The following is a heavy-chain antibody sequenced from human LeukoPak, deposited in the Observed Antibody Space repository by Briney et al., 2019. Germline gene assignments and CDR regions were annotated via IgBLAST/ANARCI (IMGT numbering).Heavy chain of an antibody. V-gene: IGHV1-18*04. Sequence: ASVKVSCKASGYTFTSYGIGWVRQAPGQGLEWMGWISAYNGNTNYAQKLQGRVTMTTDTSTSTAYMELRSLRSDDTAVYYCARRPYYDILTGYDYWGQGTLVTVSS. CDR1: GYTFTSYG. CDR2: ISAYNGNT. CDR3: ARRPYYDILTGYDY. D-gene: IGHD3-9*01. J-gene: IGHJ4*02.